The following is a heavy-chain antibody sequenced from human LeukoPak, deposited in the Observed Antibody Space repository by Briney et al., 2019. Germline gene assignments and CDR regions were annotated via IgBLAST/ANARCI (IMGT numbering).Heavy chain of an antibody. V-gene: IGHV1-46*01. CDR2: INPSGGNT. J-gene: IGHJ4*02. Sequence: WMGIINPSGGNTTYTQKFQGRVTMTRDTSTKTVYMELSSLRPEDTAVYYCARGGGYGSGPHWGQGTLVTVSS. D-gene: IGHD3-10*01. CDR3: ARGGGYGSGPH.